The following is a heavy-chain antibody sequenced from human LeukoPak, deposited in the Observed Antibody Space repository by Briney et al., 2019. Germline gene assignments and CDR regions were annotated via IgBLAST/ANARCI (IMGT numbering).Heavy chain of an antibody. CDR1: GFTFSSYS. V-gene: IGHV3-7*01. CDR2: IKQDGSEK. J-gene: IGHJ4*02. Sequence: PGGSLRLSCAASGFTFSSYSMSWVRQAPGKGLEWVANIKQDGSEKYYVDSVKGRFTISRDNAKNSLYLQMNSLRAEDTAVYYCARELLWFGELNLGIFDYWGQGTLVTVSS. CDR3: ARELLWFGELNLGIFDY. D-gene: IGHD3-10*01.